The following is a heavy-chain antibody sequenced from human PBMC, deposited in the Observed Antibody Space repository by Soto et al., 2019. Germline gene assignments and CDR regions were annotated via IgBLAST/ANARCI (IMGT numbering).Heavy chain of an antibody. J-gene: IGHJ6*02. V-gene: IGHV1-69*18. CDR2: LIPMFGTT. D-gene: IGHD6-25*01. Sequence: QVQLVQSGAEVKTPGSSVKVSCEASGGTFSSYSINWVRQAHGQGLEWMGRLIPMFGTTDYAQRFQGRVTFAADASPNTASMEVTDLTSEDTAVYYCARAAVLTFTRFYDVDVWGQGTTVTVSS. CDR1: GGTFSSYS. CDR3: ARAAVLTFTRFYDVDV.